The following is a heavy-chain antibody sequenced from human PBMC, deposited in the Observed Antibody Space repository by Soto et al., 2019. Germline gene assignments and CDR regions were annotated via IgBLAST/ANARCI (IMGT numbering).Heavy chain of an antibody. CDR1: GYSFTSYW. V-gene: IGHV5-51*01. CDR2: IYPGDSDT. CDR3: AKASHIVGAPDAFDI. J-gene: IGHJ3*02. D-gene: IGHD1-26*01. Sequence: PGESLKISCKGSGYSFTSYWIGWVRQMPGKGLEWMGIIYPGDSDTRYSPSFQGQVTISADKSISTAYLQWSSLKAPDTAMYYCAKASHIVGAPDAFDIWGQGTMVTVSS.